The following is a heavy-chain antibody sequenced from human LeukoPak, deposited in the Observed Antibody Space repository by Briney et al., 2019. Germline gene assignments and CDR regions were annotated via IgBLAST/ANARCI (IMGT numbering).Heavy chain of an antibody. J-gene: IGHJ5*02. D-gene: IGHD6-13*01. CDR3: ARVGSSSWYWGGNWFDP. Sequence: ASVKVSCKASGYTFTSYDINWVRQATGQGLEWMGWMNPNSGNTGYAQKFQGRVTMTRNTSISTAYMELSSLRSEDTAVYYCARVGSSSWYWGGNWFDPWGQGTLVTVSS. CDR2: MNPNSGNT. V-gene: IGHV1-8*01. CDR1: GYTFTSYD.